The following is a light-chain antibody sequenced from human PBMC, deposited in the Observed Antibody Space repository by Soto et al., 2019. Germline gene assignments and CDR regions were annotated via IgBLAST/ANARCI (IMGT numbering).Light chain of an antibody. V-gene: IGKV4-1*01. Sequence: DIVMTQSPDSLAVSLGERATINCKSSQSVLYSSNNKTYLAWYQQKSGQPPKLLIYWASTRESGVPDRFSGSGSGTDFTLKISXVXAEDVGVYYCMQALQTLFGGGTKVEIK. CDR3: MQALQTL. CDR2: WAS. J-gene: IGKJ4*01. CDR1: QSVLYSSNNKTY.